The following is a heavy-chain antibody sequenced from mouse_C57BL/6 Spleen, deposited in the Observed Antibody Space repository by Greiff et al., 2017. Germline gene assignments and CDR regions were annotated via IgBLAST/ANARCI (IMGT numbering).Heavy chain of an antibody. CDR1: GYTFTDYY. Sequence: VQLQQSGAELVKPGASVKISCKASGYTFTDYYINWVKQRPGQGLEWIGKIGPGSGSTYYNEKFKGKATLTADKSSSTAYMQLSSLTSEDSTVYFCARSPCYSGSSYGYFDVWGTGTTVTVSS. CDR2: IGPGSGST. CDR3: ARSPCYSGSSYGYFDV. J-gene: IGHJ1*03. V-gene: IGHV1-77*01. D-gene: IGHD1-1*01.